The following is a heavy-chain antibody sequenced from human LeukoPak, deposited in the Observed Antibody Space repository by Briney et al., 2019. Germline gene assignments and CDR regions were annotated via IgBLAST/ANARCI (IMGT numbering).Heavy chain of an antibody. CDR2: IKPDGSEK. CDR3: ARGGIVVVPAAWFQH. J-gene: IGHJ1*01. Sequence: PGGSLRLSCAASGFTFSSYWMSWVRQAPGKGLEWVANIKPDGSEKYYVDSVKGRFTISRDNAKNSLYLQINNLRAEDTAVFYCARGGIVVVPAAWFQHWGQGTLVTVSS. CDR1: GFTFSSYW. V-gene: IGHV3-7*01. D-gene: IGHD2-2*01.